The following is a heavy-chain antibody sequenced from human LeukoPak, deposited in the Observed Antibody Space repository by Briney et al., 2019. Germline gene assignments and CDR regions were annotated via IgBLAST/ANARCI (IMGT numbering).Heavy chain of an antibody. J-gene: IGHJ6*02. CDR1: GFTFSSYS. V-gene: IGHV3-21*01. D-gene: IGHD2/OR15-2a*01. CDR3: ARGSRGFSDGMDV. Sequence: GGSLRLSCAASGFTFSSYSMNWVRQAPGKGLEWVSSISSSSSYIYYADSVKGRFTISRDNAKNSLYLQMNSLRAEDTAVYYCARGSRGFSDGMDVWGQGTAVTVSS. CDR2: ISSSSSYI.